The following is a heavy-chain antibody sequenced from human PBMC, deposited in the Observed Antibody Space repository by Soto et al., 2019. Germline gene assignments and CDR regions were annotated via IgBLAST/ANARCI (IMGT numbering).Heavy chain of an antibody. V-gene: IGHV1-69*12. Sequence: QVQLVQSGAEVRQPASSVKVSCKTSGGTVSSYAISWVRQAPGQGLEWMGGIVPIVDTSTYAQKFQGRVTITAEESTSTVYMEMSSLRSDDTAVYYCVRVVAIPGSPDNWGQGTLVTVSS. CDR3: VRVVAIPGSPDN. CDR2: IVPIVDTS. J-gene: IGHJ4*02. D-gene: IGHD2-15*01. CDR1: GGTVSSYA.